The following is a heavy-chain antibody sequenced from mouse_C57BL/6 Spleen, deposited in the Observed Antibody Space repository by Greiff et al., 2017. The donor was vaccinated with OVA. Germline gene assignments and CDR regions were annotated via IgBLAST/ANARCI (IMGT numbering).Heavy chain of an antibody. CDR3: ARDGGDAMDY. CDR1: GFTFSDYY. Sequence: EVKLMESGGGLVKPGGSLKLSCAASGFTFSDYYMAWVRQVPEKGLEWVANINYDGSSTYYLDSLKSRFIISRDNAKNILYLQMSSLKSEDTATYYCARDGGDAMDYWGQGTSVTVSS. CDR2: INYDGSST. J-gene: IGHJ4*01. V-gene: IGHV5-16*01.